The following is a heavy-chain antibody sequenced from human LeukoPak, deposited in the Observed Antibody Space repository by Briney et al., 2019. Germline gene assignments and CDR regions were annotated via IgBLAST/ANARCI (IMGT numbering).Heavy chain of an antibody. Sequence: GGSLRLSCAASGFTFSDYYMSWIRQAPGKGLEWVSYISSSGSTIYYADSVKGRFTISRDNAKNSLYLQMNSLRVEDTAVYYCAKHGPYCSGGSCYFIEGNEYYFDYWGQGTRVTVSS. CDR1: GFTFSDYY. CDR3: AKHGPYCSGGSCYFIEGNEYYFDY. D-gene: IGHD2-15*01. CDR2: ISSSGSTI. V-gene: IGHV3-11*01. J-gene: IGHJ4*02.